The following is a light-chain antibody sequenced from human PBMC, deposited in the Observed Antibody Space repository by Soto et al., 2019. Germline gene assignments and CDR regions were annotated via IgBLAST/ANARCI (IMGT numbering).Light chain of an antibody. V-gene: IGKV3D-15*02. CDR3: QQYGGSPPT. J-gene: IGKJ1*01. CDR1: QSINRK. CDR2: DAS. Sequence: EIVMTQSPVTLSVSPGERATLSCRASQSINRKVAWYQQRPGQAPRLLISDASIRATGIPARFSGSGSGTEFTLTISSLQSEDFAVYYCQQYGGSPPTFGQGTTVEVK.